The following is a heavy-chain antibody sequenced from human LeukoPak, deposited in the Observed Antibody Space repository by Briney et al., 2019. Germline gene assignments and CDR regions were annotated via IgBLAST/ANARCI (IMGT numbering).Heavy chain of an antibody. Sequence: PGGSLRLSCAASGFTFSSYGMHWVRQAPGKGLEWVAFIRYDGSNKYYADSVKGRFTISRDNSKNTLYLQMNSLRAEDTAVYYCAKNDILAAAGDYWGQGTLVTVSS. CDR3: AKNDILAAAGDY. D-gene: IGHD6-13*01. V-gene: IGHV3-30*02. CDR1: GFTFSSYG. CDR2: IRYDGSNK. J-gene: IGHJ4*02.